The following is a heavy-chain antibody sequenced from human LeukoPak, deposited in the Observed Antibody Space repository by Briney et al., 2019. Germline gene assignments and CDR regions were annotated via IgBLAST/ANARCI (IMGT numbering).Heavy chain of an antibody. CDR1: GYSISSGYY. CDR3: AREGYNGYNYLDYFDS. Sequence: SETLSLTCSVSGYSISSGYYWGWTRQSPGKGLEWIATIYLNGNTYYNPSLKSRVTISVDTSKNQVSLKLTSVTAADTAVYYCAREGYNGYNYLDYFDSWGQGTLVTVSS. J-gene: IGHJ4*02. V-gene: IGHV4-38-2*02. D-gene: IGHD5-12*01. CDR2: IYLNGNT.